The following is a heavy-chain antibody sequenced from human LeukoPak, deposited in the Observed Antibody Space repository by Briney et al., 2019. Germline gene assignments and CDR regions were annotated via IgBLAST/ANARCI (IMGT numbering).Heavy chain of an antibody. J-gene: IGHJ4*02. V-gene: IGHV4-61*02. Sequence: SETLSLTCTVSGGPISSGSYYWSWIRQPAGKGLEWIGRIYTSGSTNYNPSLKSRVTISVDTSKNQFSLKLSSVTAADTAVYYCARLLTVNVGGSDYWGQGTLVTVSS. CDR3: ARLLTVNVGGSDY. D-gene: IGHD4-17*01. CDR1: GGPISSGSYY. CDR2: IYTSGST.